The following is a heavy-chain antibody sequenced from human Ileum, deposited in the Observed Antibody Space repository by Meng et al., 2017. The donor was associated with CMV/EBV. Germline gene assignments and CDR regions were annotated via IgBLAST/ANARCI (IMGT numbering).Heavy chain of an antibody. Sequence: QWPLQDSGQRLLQPSETLSLPCTVTGGSLTSYYWTWIRQPAGKGLEWIGRIHPTGTTDDNPSLRSRVSMSLDKSKNQFSLKLTSVTAADTAVYYCARAAARGVPVDLWGQGTLVTVSS. D-gene: IGHD3-10*01. CDR1: GGSLTSYY. CDR3: ARAAARGVPVDL. CDR2: IHPTGTT. J-gene: IGHJ5*02. V-gene: IGHV4-4*07.